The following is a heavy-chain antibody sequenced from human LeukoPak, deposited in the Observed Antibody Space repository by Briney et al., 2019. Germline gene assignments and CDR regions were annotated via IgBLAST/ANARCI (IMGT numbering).Heavy chain of an antibody. J-gene: IGHJ6*02. D-gene: IGHD3-3*01. Sequence: SVKVSCKASGGTFISYAISWVRQAPGQGLEWMGGIIPIFGTANYAQKFQGRVTITADESTSTAYMELSSLRSEDTAVYYCARKFAYYDFWSGETSYPNYYYYYGMDVWGQGTTVTVSS. CDR2: IIPIFGTA. CDR1: GGTFISYA. CDR3: ARKFAYYDFWSGETSYPNYYYYYGMDV. V-gene: IGHV1-69*13.